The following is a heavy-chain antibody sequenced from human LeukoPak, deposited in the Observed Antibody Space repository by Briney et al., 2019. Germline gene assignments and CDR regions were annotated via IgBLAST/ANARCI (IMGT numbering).Heavy chain of an antibody. CDR2: ITSDGSST. Sequence: GGSLRLSCAASGFTFSSYWMHWVRQAPGKGLVWVSRITSDGSSTSYADSVKGRFTISRDNAKNTLYLQMNSLRAEDTAVYYCARGGGDDAFDIWGQGTMVTVSS. J-gene: IGHJ3*02. D-gene: IGHD3-10*01. CDR1: GFTFSSYW. CDR3: ARGGGDDAFDI. V-gene: IGHV3-74*01.